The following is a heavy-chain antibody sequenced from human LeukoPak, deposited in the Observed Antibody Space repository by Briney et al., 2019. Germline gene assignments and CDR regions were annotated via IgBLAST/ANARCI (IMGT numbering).Heavy chain of an antibody. CDR3: ARDREYCSSTSCYARAFDI. D-gene: IGHD2-2*01. CDR2: IYYSGST. CDR1: GGSISSGDYY. V-gene: IGHV4-31*03. Sequence: KPSQTLSLTCTVSGGSISSGDYYWSWIRQPPGKGLEWIGYIYYSGSTYYNPSLKSRVTISVDTSKNQFSLKLSSVTAADTAMYYCARDREYCSSTSCYARAFDIWGQGTMVTVSS. J-gene: IGHJ3*02.